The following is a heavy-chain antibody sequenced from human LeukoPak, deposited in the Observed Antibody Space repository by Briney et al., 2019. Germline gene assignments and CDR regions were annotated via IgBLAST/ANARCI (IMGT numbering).Heavy chain of an antibody. CDR1: GGSISRRNYY. Sequence: SETLSLTCTVSGGSISRRNYYWDWIRQPPGKGLDWIGNFYDSGSTYYNPSLKSRVTISGDTSKNQFPLKLSSVTAADTAVYYCARHTRPGCSGYENAFDIWGQGTVVTVSS. V-gene: IGHV4-39*01. J-gene: IGHJ3*02. CDR3: ARHTRPGCSGYENAFDI. D-gene: IGHD5-12*01. CDR2: FYDSGST.